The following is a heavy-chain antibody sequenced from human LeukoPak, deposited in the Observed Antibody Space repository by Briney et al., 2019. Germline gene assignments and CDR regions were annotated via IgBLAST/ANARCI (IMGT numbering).Heavy chain of an antibody. J-gene: IGHJ4*02. CDR3: AKLRRPGWQQPLDY. D-gene: IGHD6-13*01. CDR2: ISGSGGST. Sequence: GGSLRLSCAASGFPFNAYWMTWVRQAPGKGLEWVSAISGSGGSTYYADSVKGRFTISRDNSKNTLYLQMNSLRAEDTAVYYCAKLRRPGWQQPLDYWGQGTLVTVSS. CDR1: GFPFNAYW. V-gene: IGHV3-23*01.